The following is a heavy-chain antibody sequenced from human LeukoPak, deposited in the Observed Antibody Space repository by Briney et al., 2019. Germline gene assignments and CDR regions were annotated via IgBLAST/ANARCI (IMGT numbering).Heavy chain of an antibody. CDR2: IIPIFGTA. D-gene: IGHD3-22*01. V-gene: IGHV1-69*13. J-gene: IGHJ3*02. CDR3: ARPSPYYYDSSGYGADGAFDI. Sequence: SVKVSCKASGGTFSSYAISWVRQAPGQGLEWMGGIIPIFGTANYAQKFQGRVTITADESTSTAYMELSSLRSEDTAVYYCARPSPYYYDSSGYGADGAFDIWGQGTMVTVSS. CDR1: GGTFSSYA.